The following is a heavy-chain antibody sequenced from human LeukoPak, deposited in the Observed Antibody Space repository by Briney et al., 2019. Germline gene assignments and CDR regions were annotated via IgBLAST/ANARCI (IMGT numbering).Heavy chain of an antibody. V-gene: IGHV4-4*02. CDR3: ARDYGSGSLDY. CDR1: GGSISSNNW. D-gene: IGHD3-10*01. CDR2: IYYSGST. J-gene: IGHJ4*02. Sequence: SGTLSLTCAVSGGSISSNNWWSWVRQPPGKGLEWIGSIYYSGSTYYNPSLKSRVTISVDTSKNQFSLKLSSVTAADTAVYYCARDYGSGSLDYWGQGTLVTVSS.